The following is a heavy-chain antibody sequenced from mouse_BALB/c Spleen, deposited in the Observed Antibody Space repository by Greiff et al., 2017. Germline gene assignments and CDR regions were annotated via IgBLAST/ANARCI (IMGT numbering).Heavy chain of an antibody. V-gene: IGHV5-6-3*01. CDR2: INSNGGST. J-gene: IGHJ3*01. CDR1: GFTFSSYG. D-gene: IGHD1-1*01. CDR3: AREGYYGSSSVFAWFAY. Sequence: EVKVVESGGGLVQPGGSLKLSCAASGFTFSSYGMSWVRQTPDKRLELVATINSNGGSTYYPDSVKGRFTISRDNAKNTLYLQMSSLKSEDTAMYYCAREGYYGSSSVFAWFAYWGQGTLVTVSA.